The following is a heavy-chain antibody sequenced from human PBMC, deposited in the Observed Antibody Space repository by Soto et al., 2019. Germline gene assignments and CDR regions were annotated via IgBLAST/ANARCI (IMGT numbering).Heavy chain of an antibody. CDR1: GFTFSSYE. CDR3: AGGREGYGSGSYYWYFDL. Sequence: GGSLRLSCAASGFTFSSYEMNWVRQAPGKGLEWVSYISSSGSTIYYADSVKGRFTISRDNAKNSLYLQMNSLRAEDTAVYYCAGGREGYGSGSYYWYFDLWGRGTLVTVSS. D-gene: IGHD3-10*01. J-gene: IGHJ2*01. CDR2: ISSSGSTI. V-gene: IGHV3-48*03.